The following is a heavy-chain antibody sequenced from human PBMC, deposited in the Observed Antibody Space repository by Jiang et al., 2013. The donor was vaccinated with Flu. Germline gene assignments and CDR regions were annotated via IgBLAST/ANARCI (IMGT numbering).Heavy chain of an antibody. J-gene: IGHJ5*02. D-gene: IGHD6-19*01. V-gene: IGHV1-69*01. Sequence: GIIPIFGTANYAQKFQGRVTITADESTSTAYMELSSLRSEDTAVYYCARDQGGSGWSGGGWFDPWGQGTLVTVSS. CDR2: IIPIFGTA. CDR3: ARDQGGSGWSGGGWFDP.